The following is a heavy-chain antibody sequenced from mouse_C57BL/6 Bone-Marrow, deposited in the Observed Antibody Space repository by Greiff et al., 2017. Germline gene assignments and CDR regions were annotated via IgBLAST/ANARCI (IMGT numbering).Heavy chain of an antibody. J-gene: IGHJ1*03. CDR1: GFTFSDYG. V-gene: IGHV5-15*01. CDR3: ARRYYYGSSYGGYFDV. CDR2: ISNLAYSI. Sequence: EVKLVESGGGLVQPGGSLKLSCAASGFTFSDYGMAWVRQAPRKGPEWVAFISNLAYSIYYADTVTGRFTLSRENAKNTLYLEMSSLRSEDTAMYYCARRYYYGSSYGGYFDVWGTGTTVTVSS. D-gene: IGHD1-1*01.